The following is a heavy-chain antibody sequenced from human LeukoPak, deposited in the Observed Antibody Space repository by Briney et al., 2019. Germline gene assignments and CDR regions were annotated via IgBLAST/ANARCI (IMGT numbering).Heavy chain of an antibody. J-gene: IGHJ4*02. D-gene: IGHD4-17*01. V-gene: IGHV1-69*04. CDR1: GGTFSSYA. CDR2: IIPILGIA. Sequence: SVKVSCKASGGTFSSYAISWVRQAPGQGLEWMGRIIPILGIANYAQKFQGRVTIAADKSTSTAYMELSSLRSEDTAVYYCARARDYGDVPDYWGQGTLVTVSS. CDR3: ARARDYGDVPDY.